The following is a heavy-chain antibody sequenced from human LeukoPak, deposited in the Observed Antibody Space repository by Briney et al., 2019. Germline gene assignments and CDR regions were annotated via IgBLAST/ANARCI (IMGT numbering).Heavy chain of an antibody. V-gene: IGHV1-18*01. D-gene: IGHD2-15*01. CDR2: ISVYNGNT. CDR1: GYTFTSYG. J-gene: IGHJ4*02. CDR3: ARGPYCSGGTCYSQYFDY. Sequence: GASVKVSCKASGYTFTSYGISWVRQAPGQGLEWMGWISVYNGNTNYAQNLQGRVTMTTDTSTNTAYMELRSLRSDDTAVYYCARGPYCSGGTCYSQYFDYWGQGTLVTASS.